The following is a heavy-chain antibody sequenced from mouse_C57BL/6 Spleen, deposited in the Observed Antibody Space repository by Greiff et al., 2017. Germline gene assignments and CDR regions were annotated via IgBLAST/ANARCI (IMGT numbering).Heavy chain of an antibody. CDR3: ALSYYYGNAMDY. CDR2: LHPSDSDT. CDR1: GYTFTSYW. J-gene: IGHJ4*01. D-gene: IGHD1-1*01. V-gene: IGHV1-74*01. Sequence: VQLQQPGAELVKPGASVKVSCKASGYTFTSYWMHWVKQRPGQGLEWIGRLHPSDSDTNYNQKFKGKATLTVDKSSSTAYMQLSSLTSEDSAVXYCALSYYYGNAMDYWGQGTSVTVSS.